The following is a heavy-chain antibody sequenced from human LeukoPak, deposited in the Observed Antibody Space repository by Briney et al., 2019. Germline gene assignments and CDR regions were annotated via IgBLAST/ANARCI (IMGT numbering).Heavy chain of an antibody. CDR1: GFTFSSYE. J-gene: IGHJ6*04. CDR2: ISSSGSTI. V-gene: IGHV3-48*03. CDR3: AKDRAMDV. Sequence: PGGSLRLSCAASGFTFSSYEMNWVRQAPGKGLEWVSYISSSGSTIYYADSVKGRFTISRDNSKNTLYLQMNSLRAEDTAVYYCAKDRAMDVWGKGTTVTVSS.